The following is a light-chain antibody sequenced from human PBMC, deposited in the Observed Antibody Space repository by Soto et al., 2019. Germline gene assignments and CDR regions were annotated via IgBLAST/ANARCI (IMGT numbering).Light chain of an antibody. CDR3: QVWDSGSDLVV. CDR2: DDA. V-gene: IGLV3-21*02. Sequence: SYELTQPPSVSVAPGQTARITCGGNNIGSKRVNWYQQKAGQAPVLVVYDDADRPSGIPDRFAGSNSGNTATLTISRVEAGDEADYYCQVWDSGSDLVVFGGGTKLTVL. CDR1: NIGSKR. J-gene: IGLJ2*01.